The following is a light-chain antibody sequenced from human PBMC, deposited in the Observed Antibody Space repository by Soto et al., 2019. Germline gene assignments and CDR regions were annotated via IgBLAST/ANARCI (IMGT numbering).Light chain of an antibody. Sequence: QSVLTQPPSASGTPGQRVTISCSGSSFNIGRNPVNWYQQFPGTAPKLLIYTNDQRPSGVPDRFAGSKSGTTASLAISGLQSEDEADYYCAAWDDSLNGWVFGGRTKLTVL. J-gene: IGLJ3*02. CDR1: SFNIGRNP. CDR2: TND. CDR3: AAWDDSLNGWV. V-gene: IGLV1-44*01.